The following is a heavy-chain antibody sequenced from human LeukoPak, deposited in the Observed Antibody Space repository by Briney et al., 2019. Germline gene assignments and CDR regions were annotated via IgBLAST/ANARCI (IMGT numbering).Heavy chain of an antibody. CDR3: VRGTGY. CDR2: ISSNGDNT. J-gene: IGHJ4*02. V-gene: IGHV3-64D*06. Sequence: GGSLRLSCSVSGFTFSTYVMHWVRQAPGKGLEYVSAISSNGDNTYYADSVKGRFTISRDKSKNTLYLQMSSLRADDTAVYYCVRGTGYWGQGTLVTVSS. CDR1: GFTFSTYV.